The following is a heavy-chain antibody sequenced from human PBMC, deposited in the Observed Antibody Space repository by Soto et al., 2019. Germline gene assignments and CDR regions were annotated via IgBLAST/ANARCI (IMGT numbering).Heavy chain of an antibody. D-gene: IGHD6-19*01. V-gene: IGHV3-33*01. J-gene: IGHJ4*02. CDR2: IWYDGSNK. Sequence: QVQMVESGGGVVQPGRSLRLSCAASGFTFSSYGMHWVRQAPGKGLEWVAVIWYDGSNKDYADSVKGRFTISRDNAKNALYLQMNNLGAEGTAVYYCGREGGGAVAEYWGQGTPVTGSS. CDR1: GFTFSSYG. CDR3: GREGGGAVAEY.